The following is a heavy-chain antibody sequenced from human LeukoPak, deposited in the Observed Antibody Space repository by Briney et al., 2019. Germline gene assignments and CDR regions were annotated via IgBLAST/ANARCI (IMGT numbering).Heavy chain of an antibody. CDR3: ARSSGSGVLPASANDY. CDR1: GYTFTGYY. D-gene: IGHD2-15*01. CDR2: INPNSGGT. V-gene: IGHV1-2*02. Sequence: GGSVKVSCKASGYTFTGYYMHWVRQAPGQGLEWMGWINPNSGGTNYAQKFQGRVTMTRDTSISTAYMELSRLRSDDTAVFYCARSSGSGVLPASANDYWGQGTLVTISS. J-gene: IGHJ4*02.